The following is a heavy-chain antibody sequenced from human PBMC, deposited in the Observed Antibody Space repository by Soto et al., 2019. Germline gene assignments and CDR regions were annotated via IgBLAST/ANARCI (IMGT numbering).Heavy chain of an antibody. CDR1: GFTFRSYG. CDR3: AKGGVGSTSNAFDI. Sequence: GGSLRLSCAASGFTFRSYGMHWVRQAPAKGLEWVAVISYDGSNKYYADSVKGRFTISRDNSKNTLYLQMNSLRAEDTAVYYCAKGGVGSTSNAFDIWGQGTMVTVSS. CDR2: ISYDGSNK. V-gene: IGHV3-30*18. D-gene: IGHD1-26*01. J-gene: IGHJ3*02.